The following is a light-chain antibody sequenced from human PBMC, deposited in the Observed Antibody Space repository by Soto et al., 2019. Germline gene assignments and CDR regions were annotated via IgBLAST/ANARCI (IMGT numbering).Light chain of an antibody. J-gene: IGKJ2*03. CDR1: QNIDNY. V-gene: IGKV1-39*01. Sequence: DIQMTQSPSSLSASVGDRVTITCRASQNIDNYLNWYQQKPGKAPNLLIYAASGLQSGVPSRFAGSGSGTHFTLTISTLQPEDVGTYFCQQSLSTPIYSFGQGTKVDIK. CDR2: AAS. CDR3: QQSLSTPIYS.